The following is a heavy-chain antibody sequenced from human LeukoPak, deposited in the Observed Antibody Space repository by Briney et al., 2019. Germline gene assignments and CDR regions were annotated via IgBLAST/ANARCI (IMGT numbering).Heavy chain of an antibody. CDR2: IYASGTT. CDR1: GGSTRSSSYY. Sequence: ASQTLSLTCTVSGGSTRSSSYYWSWIRQPAGTGLEWIGRIYASGTTNYNPSIKSRVTISVDTSKNQFSLNLSSVSAADTAVYYCAREFTFWGQGILVTVSS. J-gene: IGHJ4*02. D-gene: IGHD3-16*01. CDR3: AREFTF. V-gene: IGHV4-61*02.